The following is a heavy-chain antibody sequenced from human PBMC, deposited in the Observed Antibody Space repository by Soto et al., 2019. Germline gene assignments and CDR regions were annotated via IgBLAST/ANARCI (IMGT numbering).Heavy chain of an antibody. Sequence: SETLSLTCAVYGGSFSGYYWSWIRQPPGKGLEWIGEINHSGSTNYNPSLKSRVTISVDTSKNQFSLKLSSVTAADTAVYYCARAYYDSAYGMDVWGQGTTVTVSS. D-gene: IGHD3-3*01. V-gene: IGHV4-34*01. CDR3: ARAYYDSAYGMDV. CDR1: GGSFSGYY. CDR2: INHSGST. J-gene: IGHJ6*02.